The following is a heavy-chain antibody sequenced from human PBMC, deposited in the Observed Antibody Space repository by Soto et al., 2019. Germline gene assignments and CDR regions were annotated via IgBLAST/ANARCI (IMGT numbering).Heavy chain of an antibody. Sequence: QVQLVQSGAEVKKPGASVKVSCKASGYTFTSYDINWVRQATGQGLEWMGWMNPNSGNTGYAQKFQGRITMTRNTTIRTAYMELSSLRSEDTDVYYCAREGTVMFGGSVYYYDRDGWGKGTPVTVSS. D-gene: IGHD3-10*01. CDR3: AREGTVMFGGSVYYYDRDG. CDR2: MNPNSGNT. V-gene: IGHV1-8*01. J-gene: IGHJ6*03. CDR1: GYTFTSYD.